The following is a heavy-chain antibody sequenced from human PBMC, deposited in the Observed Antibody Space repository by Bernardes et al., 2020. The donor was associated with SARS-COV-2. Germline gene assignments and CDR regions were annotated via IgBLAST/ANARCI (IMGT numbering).Heavy chain of an antibody. Sequence: GGSLRLSCAASGFTFDDYAMHWVRQAPGKGLEWVSGISWNSGSIGYADSVKGRFTISRDNAKNSLYLQMNSLRAEDTALYYCAKGPSYDFWSGYSFDYWGQGTLVTVSS. D-gene: IGHD3-3*01. CDR1: GFTFDDYA. CDR2: ISWNSGSI. V-gene: IGHV3-9*01. J-gene: IGHJ4*02. CDR3: AKGPSYDFWSGYSFDY.